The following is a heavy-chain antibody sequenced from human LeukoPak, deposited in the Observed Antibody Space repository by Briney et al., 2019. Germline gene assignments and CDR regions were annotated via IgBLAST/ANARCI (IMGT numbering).Heavy chain of an antibody. CDR3: AREEFFLGVAGPPYAFDI. J-gene: IGHJ3*02. CDR2: IIPIFGTA. D-gene: IGHD3-16*01. Sequence: SVKVSCKASGYTFTSYGISWVRQAPGQGLEWMGGIIPIFGTANYAQKFQGRVTITADESTSTAYMELSSLRSEDTAVYYCAREEFFLGVAGPPYAFDIWGQGTMVTVSS. V-gene: IGHV1-69*13. CDR1: GYTFTSYG.